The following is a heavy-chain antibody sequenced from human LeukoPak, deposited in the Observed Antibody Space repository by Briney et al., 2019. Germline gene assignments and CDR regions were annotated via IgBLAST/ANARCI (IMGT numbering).Heavy chain of an antibody. J-gene: IGHJ4*02. CDR3: AKAVRFIVRGGGYFNS. CDR1: GYAFTNYY. V-gene: IGHV3-23*01. Sequence: GSLRLSCAASGYAFTNYYMSWVRQAPGQGLEWVSWLIGDGDSTYYAQSLMGRFTISRDKSKSTLYMELSSLRSDDTAVYYCAKAVRFIVRGGGYFNSWGQGALVTVSS. D-gene: IGHD3-10*01. CDR2: LIGDGDST.